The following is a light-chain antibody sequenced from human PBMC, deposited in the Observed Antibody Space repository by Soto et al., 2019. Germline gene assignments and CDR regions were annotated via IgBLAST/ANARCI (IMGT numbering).Light chain of an antibody. J-gene: IGKJ5*01. CDR3: QQYNNWPPIT. CDR2: GAS. CDR1: QNIRST. V-gene: IGKV3-15*01. Sequence: VMTQPQASLSESPADGVTLSCRPSQNIRSTLAWYQQIPGQAPRLLTYGASTRATDIPARFSGSGSGTEFTLTISSLQSEDFAVYYCQQYNNWPPITFGQGTRLDI.